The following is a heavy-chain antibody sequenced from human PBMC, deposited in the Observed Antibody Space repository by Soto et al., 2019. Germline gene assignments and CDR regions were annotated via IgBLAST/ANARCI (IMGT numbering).Heavy chain of an antibody. CDR1: GFTFGNYA. J-gene: IGHJ5*02. D-gene: IGHD2-15*01. CDR3: AKDRGPYCSGGICYPPSWFDP. CDR2: ITGIDGRT. Sequence: VGSLRLSCVGSGFTFGNYAMSWVRQAPGKGLEWVSSITGIDGRTYYADSVKGRFTISRDNPKNTLYLQMNNLRAEDTAMFYCAKDRGPYCSGGICYPPSWFDPWGQGTQVTVSS. V-gene: IGHV3-23*01.